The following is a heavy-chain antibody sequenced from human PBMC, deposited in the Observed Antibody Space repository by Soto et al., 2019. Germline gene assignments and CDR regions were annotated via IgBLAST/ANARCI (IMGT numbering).Heavy chain of an antibody. CDR1: GFTFSRYA. J-gene: IGHJ4*02. D-gene: IGHD3-22*01. V-gene: IGHV3-23*01. CDR2: ISGSGGST. Sequence: EVQLLESGGGLVQPGGSLRLSCAASGFTFSRYAMSWVRQAPGKGLEWVSAISGSGGSTYYADSVKGRFTISRDNAKNTLYLQMNSLRAEDTAVYYCAKESRITMIVVVISLDYWGQGTLVTVSS. CDR3: AKESRITMIVVVISLDY.